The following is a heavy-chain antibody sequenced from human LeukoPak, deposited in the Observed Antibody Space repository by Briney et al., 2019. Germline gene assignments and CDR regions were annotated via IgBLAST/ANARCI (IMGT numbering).Heavy chain of an antibody. CDR3: ANTIEYYDSSGYPFDY. V-gene: IGHV3-23*01. CDR1: GFTFRTYA. Sequence: GGSLRLSCAASGFTFRTYAMSWVRQAPGKGLEWVSAISGGGNTFYADSVKGRFTISRDNSDNTLYLQMNSLRADDTAVYYCANTIEYYDSSGYPFDYWGQGTLVTVSS. J-gene: IGHJ4*02. D-gene: IGHD3-22*01. CDR2: ISGGGNT.